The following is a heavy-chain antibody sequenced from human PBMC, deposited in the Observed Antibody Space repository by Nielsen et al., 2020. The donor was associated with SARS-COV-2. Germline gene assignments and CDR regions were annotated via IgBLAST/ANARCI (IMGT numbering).Heavy chain of an antibody. CDR3: ARDVGRGVIRYFDY. V-gene: IGHV4-31*03. CDR1: GDSVSSAIHY. Sequence: SETLSLTCSVSGDSVSSAIHYWSWIRQHPGKGLEWIGYIYYSGSTYYNPSLKSRVTISVDTSKNQFSLKLSSVTAADTAVYYCARDVGRGVIRYFDYWGQGTLVTVSS. D-gene: IGHD3-10*01. J-gene: IGHJ4*02. CDR2: IYYSGST.